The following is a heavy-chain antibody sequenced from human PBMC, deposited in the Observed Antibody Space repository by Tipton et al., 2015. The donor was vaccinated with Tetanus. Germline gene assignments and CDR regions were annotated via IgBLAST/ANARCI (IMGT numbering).Heavy chain of an antibody. CDR1: GGSINSGGYY. CDR3: ARGRGSSWYYFDY. CDR2: IYYTGNT. D-gene: IGHD6-13*01. Sequence: LTCTVSGGSINSGGYYWSWLRQHPGKGLEWIGYIYYTGNTYYNPSLKSRVTISVDTSNNQFTLRLISVTAADTAVYYCARGRGSSWYYFDYWGQGILVTVSS. J-gene: IGHJ4*02. V-gene: IGHV4-31*03.